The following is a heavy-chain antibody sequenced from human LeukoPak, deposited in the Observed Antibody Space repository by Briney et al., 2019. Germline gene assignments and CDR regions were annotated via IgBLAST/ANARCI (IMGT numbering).Heavy chain of an antibody. J-gene: IGHJ3*02. Sequence: ASVKVSCKASGYTFTSYAMHWVRQAPGQRLEWMGWINAGNGNTKYSQEFQGRVTITRDTSASTAYMELSSLGSEDMAVYYCARGPVVGAISRRAFDIWGQGTMVTVSS. D-gene: IGHD1-26*01. CDR3: ARGPVVGAISRRAFDI. CDR1: GYTFTSYA. V-gene: IGHV1-3*03. CDR2: INAGNGNT.